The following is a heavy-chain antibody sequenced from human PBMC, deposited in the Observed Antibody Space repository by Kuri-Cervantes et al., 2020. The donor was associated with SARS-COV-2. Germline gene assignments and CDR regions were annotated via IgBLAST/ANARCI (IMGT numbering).Heavy chain of an antibody. CDR2: ISSSSSYI. CDR1: GFTFSSYA. J-gene: IGHJ3*02. D-gene: IGHD3-9*01. Sequence: GESLKISCAASGFTFSSYAMHWVRQAPGKGLEWVSSISSSSSYIYYADSVKGRFTISRDNAKNSLYLQMNSLRAEDTAVYYCAKGPRVYDILTGYYCAFDIWGQGTMVTVSS. V-gene: IGHV3-21*01. CDR3: AKGPRVYDILTGYYCAFDI.